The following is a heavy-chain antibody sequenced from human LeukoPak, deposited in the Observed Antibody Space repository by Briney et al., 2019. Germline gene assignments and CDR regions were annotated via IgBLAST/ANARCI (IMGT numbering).Heavy chain of an antibody. CDR1: GGSVSSGSYY. J-gene: IGHJ4*02. Sequence: PSETLSLTCTVSGGSVSSGSYYWSWIRQPPGKGLEWIGYIYYSGGTNYNPSLKSRVTISVDTSKNQISLKLSSVTAADTAVYYCARDSRYSSGWFFDYWGQGTLVTVSS. D-gene: IGHD6-19*01. V-gene: IGHV4-61*01. CDR3: ARDSRYSSGWFFDY. CDR2: IYYSGGT.